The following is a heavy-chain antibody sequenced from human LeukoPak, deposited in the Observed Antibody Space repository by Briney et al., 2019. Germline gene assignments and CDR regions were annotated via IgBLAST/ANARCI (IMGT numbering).Heavy chain of an antibody. CDR2: ISYDGSNK. D-gene: IGHD6-6*01. Sequence: GGSLRLSCAASGFTFSSYGMHWVRQAPGKGLEWVAVISYDGSNKYYADSVKGRFTISRDNSKNTLYLQMNSLRAEDTAVYYCAQAGSSSVHYFDYWGQGTLVTVSS. CDR3: AQAGSSSVHYFDY. J-gene: IGHJ4*02. V-gene: IGHV3-30*18. CDR1: GFTFSSYG.